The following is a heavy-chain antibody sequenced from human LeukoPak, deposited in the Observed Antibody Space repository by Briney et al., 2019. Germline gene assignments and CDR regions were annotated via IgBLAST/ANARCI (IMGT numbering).Heavy chain of an antibody. CDR2: IPFDGSDN. Sequence: PGRSLRLSCAASGFTFSDYGIHWVRQAPGKGLEWVAFIPFDGSDNYYADSVKGRFTISRDNSKNTLYLQMNSLKAEDTAVYYCAKDEGYNYGWFYFDYWGQGTLVIVSS. J-gene: IGHJ4*02. V-gene: IGHV3-30*02. D-gene: IGHD5-18*01. CDR1: GFTFSDYG. CDR3: AKDEGYNYGWFYFDY.